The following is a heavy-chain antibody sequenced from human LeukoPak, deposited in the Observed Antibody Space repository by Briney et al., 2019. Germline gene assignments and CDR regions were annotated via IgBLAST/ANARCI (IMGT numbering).Heavy chain of an antibody. CDR1: GFTFSSYA. Sequence: GGSLRLSCAASGFTFSSYAMHWVRQAPGKGLEWVAVISYDGSNKYYADSVKGRFTISRDNSKNTLYLQMNSLRAEDTAVYYCARLGYRSGGSCYRAFDIWGQGTMVTVSS. V-gene: IGHV3-30*04. D-gene: IGHD2-15*01. CDR3: ARLGYRSGGSCYRAFDI. CDR2: ISYDGSNK. J-gene: IGHJ3*02.